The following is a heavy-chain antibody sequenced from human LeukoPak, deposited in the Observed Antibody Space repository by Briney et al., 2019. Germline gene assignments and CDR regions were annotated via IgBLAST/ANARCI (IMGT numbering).Heavy chain of an antibody. Sequence: ASVKVSCKASGYTFTGYYIHWVRQAPGQGLEWMGWINPDNGVTNYAQKFQGRVTMTRDTSISTAYMELSRLISDDTAVYYCGRSSINSRRGTPAFDIWGQGTMVTVSS. CDR3: GRSSINSRRGTPAFDI. V-gene: IGHV1-2*02. CDR1: GYTFTGYY. CDR2: INPDNGVT. J-gene: IGHJ3*02. D-gene: IGHD5/OR15-5a*01.